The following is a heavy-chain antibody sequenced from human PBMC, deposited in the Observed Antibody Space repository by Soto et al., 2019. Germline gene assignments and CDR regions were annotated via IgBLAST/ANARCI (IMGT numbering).Heavy chain of an antibody. CDR2: ISRYGDFT. CDR1: GFTINIYA. J-gene: IGHJ4*02. Sequence: EVQLLESGGDLIQPGGSLRLSCAASGFTINIYAMTWVRQAPGKGLEWVSAISRYGDFTYYADSVEGRFTISRDNSKITLYLQINSPRAADTAVYYCAKDRYLDHDSRGYLFDNWGQGTLVTVSS. V-gene: IGHV3-23*01. CDR3: AKDRYLDHDSRGYLFDN. D-gene: IGHD3-22*01.